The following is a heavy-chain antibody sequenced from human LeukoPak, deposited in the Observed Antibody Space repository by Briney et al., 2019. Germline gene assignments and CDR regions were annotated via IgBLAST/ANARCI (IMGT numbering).Heavy chain of an antibody. Sequence: ASVKVSCKASGYTFTSYGISWVRQAPGQGLEWMGWISAYNGNTNYAQKLQGRVTMTTDTSTSTAYMELRSLRSDDTAVCYCARDYSSSWYLPHNWLDPWGQGTLVTVSS. CDR1: GYTFTSYG. V-gene: IGHV1-18*04. CDR2: ISAYNGNT. D-gene: IGHD6-13*01. J-gene: IGHJ5*02. CDR3: ARDYSSSWYLPHNWLDP.